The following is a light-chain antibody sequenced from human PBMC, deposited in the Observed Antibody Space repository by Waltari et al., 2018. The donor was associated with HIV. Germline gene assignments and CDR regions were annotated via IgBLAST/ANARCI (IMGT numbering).Light chain of an antibody. V-gene: IGKV3D-15*01. CDR2: GAS. J-gene: IGKJ1*01. CDR1: QSISSK. Sequence: EIVMTQSPATLSVSPGERVTLSCRASQSISSKLAWYQQRPGQAPRLLIHGASTRATDIPARFSGSGSGTEFTLTISSLQAEDFAVYYCHQYGDWPPWTFGQGTKVEIK. CDR3: HQYGDWPPWT.